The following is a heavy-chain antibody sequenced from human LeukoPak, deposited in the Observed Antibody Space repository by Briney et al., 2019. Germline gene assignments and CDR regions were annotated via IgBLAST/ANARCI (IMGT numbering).Heavy chain of an antibody. CDR3: AGGTYYYYYYMDV. J-gene: IGHJ6*03. CDR2: IKQDGSEK. CDR1: GLTFSNYW. V-gene: IGHV3-7*01. Sequence: GGSLRLSCAASGLTFSNYWMSWVRQAPGKGLEWVANIKQDGSEKYYVDSVKGRFTISRDNAKNSLYLQMNSLRVEDTAMYYCAGGTYYYYYYMDVWGKGTTVTVSS. D-gene: IGHD1/OR15-1a*01.